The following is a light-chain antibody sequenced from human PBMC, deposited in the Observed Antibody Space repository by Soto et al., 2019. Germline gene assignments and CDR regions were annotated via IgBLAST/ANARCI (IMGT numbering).Light chain of an antibody. V-gene: IGKV1-5*03. CDR2: KAS. J-gene: IGKJ1*01. CDR3: QQYNTYST. Sequence: DIQMTQSPATLSAFVGDRVTITCRASQSISSWLAWYQQKPGEAPKLLINKASTLESGVPSRFSGSGSGTEFTLTISSLQPDDSATYYCQQYNTYSTSGQGTTV. CDR1: QSISSW.